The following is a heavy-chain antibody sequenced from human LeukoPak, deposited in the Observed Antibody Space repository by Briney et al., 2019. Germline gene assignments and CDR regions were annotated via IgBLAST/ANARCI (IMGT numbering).Heavy chain of an antibody. CDR2: ISAYNGNT. CDR3: ARKSRNNQSKYRPLNDAFDI. D-gene: IGHD1-14*01. CDR1: GYTFTSYG. V-gene: IGHV1-18*01. Sequence: ASVKVSCKASGYTFTSYGISWVRQAPGQGLEWMGWISAYNGNTNYAQKLQGRVTMTTDTSTSTAYMELRSLRSDDTAVYYCARKSRNNQSKYRPLNDAFDIWGQGTMVTVSS. J-gene: IGHJ3*02.